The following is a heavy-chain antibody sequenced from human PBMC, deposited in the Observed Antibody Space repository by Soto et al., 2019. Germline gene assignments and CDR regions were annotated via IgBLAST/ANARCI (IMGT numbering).Heavy chain of an antibody. J-gene: IGHJ4*02. D-gene: IGHD5-12*01. CDR3: ARGGMATIESFDY. Sequence: PSETLSLTCAVSGGSISSGGYSWSWIRQPPGKGLEWIGYIYHSGSTYYNPSLKSRVTISVDRSKNQFSLKLSSVTAADTAVYYCARGGMATIESFDYWGQGTLVTVSS. CDR1: GGSISSGGYS. CDR2: IYHSGST. V-gene: IGHV4-30-2*01.